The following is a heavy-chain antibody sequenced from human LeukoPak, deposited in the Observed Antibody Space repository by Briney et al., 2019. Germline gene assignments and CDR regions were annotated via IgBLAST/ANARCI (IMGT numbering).Heavy chain of an antibody. CDR1: GFTFSSYA. V-gene: IGHV3-30-3*01. D-gene: IGHD2-15*01. CDR3: ARVAVVAEDY. CDR2: ISYDGSNK. Sequence: PGGSLRLSCVGSGFTFSSYAMHWVRQAPGKGLEWVAVISYDGSNKYYADSVKGRFTISRDNSKNTLYLQMNSLRAEDTAVYYCARVAVVAEDYWGQGTLVTVSS. J-gene: IGHJ4*02.